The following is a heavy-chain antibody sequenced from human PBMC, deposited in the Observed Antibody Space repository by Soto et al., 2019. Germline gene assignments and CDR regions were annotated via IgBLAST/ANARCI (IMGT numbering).Heavy chain of an antibody. CDR2: IIPIFGTA. Sequence: ASVKVSCKASGGTFSSYAISWVRQAPGQGLEWMGGIIPIFGTANYAQKFQGRVTITADESTSTAYMELSSLRSEDTAVYYCARDRGSITIFGAVHPGYYYYGMDVWGQGTTVTVSS. CDR3: ARDRGSITIFGAVHPGYYYYGMDV. V-gene: IGHV1-69*13. CDR1: GGTFSSYA. D-gene: IGHD3-3*01. J-gene: IGHJ6*02.